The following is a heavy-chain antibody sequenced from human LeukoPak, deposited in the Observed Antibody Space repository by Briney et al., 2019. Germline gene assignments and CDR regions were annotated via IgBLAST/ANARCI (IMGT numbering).Heavy chain of an antibody. V-gene: IGHV3-23*01. J-gene: IGHJ4*02. CDR2: ISGSGGRT. D-gene: IGHD5-18*01. CDR1: GFTFSSYV. Sequence: GGSLRLSCAASGFTFSSYVMSWVRQAPGQGLEWVSGISGSGGRTNYADSVKGRFTISRDNSKNTLYLQMNSLRAEDTAVYYCAKDDGTAMVEGYFDYWGQGTLVTVSS. CDR3: AKDDGTAMVEGYFDY.